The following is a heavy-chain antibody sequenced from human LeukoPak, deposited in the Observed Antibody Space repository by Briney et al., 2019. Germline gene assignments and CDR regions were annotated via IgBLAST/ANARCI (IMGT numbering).Heavy chain of an antibody. CDR1: GFTVSSNY. CDR3: AKDAQYYDFWSGYYDY. J-gene: IGHJ4*02. V-gene: IGHV3-53*05. Sequence: PGGSLRLSCAASGFTVSSNYMSWVRQAPGKGLEWVSVIYSGGSTYYADSVKGRFTISRDNSKNTLYLQMNSLRAEDTAVYYCAKDAQYYDFWSGYYDYWGQGTLVTVSS. CDR2: IYSGGST. D-gene: IGHD3-3*01.